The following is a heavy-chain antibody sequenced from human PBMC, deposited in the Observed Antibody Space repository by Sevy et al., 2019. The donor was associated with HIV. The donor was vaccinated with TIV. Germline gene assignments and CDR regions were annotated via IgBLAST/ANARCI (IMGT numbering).Heavy chain of an antibody. Sequence: GGSLRLSCAASGFTFSSYSMNWVRQAPGKGLEWVSSISSSSSYIYYAVSVKGRFTICRDNAKNSLYLQMISLRAEDTAVYYCARDNPGYSSSWSPGLWGQGTRFSGSS. D-gene: IGHD6-13*01. CDR3: ARDNPGYSSSWSPGL. V-gene: IGHV3-21*01. CDR2: ISSSSSYI. CDR1: GFTFSSYS. J-gene: IGHJ4*02.